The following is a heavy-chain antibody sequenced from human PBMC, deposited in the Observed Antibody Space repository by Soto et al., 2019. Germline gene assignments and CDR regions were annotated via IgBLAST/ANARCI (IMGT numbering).Heavy chain of an antibody. CDR2: ITPILGTP. CDR3: VRGGSGSRGDY. CDR1: GGAFSNFA. Sequence: QVQLVQSGAEMKKPGSSVKVSCKTSGGAFSNFAVSWVRQAPGQGLEWVGGITPILGTPSYAQKFQGRVTITADVSTTSAYMEITSQTSEDTALYYCVRGGSGSRGDYWGQGTLVTVSS. J-gene: IGHJ4*02. D-gene: IGHD3-10*01. V-gene: IGHV1-69*01.